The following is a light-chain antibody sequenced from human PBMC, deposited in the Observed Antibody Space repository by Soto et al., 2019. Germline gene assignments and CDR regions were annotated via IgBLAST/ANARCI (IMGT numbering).Light chain of an antibody. Sequence: EIVLTQSPATLSLSPGERATLSCRASQSVSSYLAWYQQKPGQPPRLLIYHASNRVTGIPVRFSGSGSGTDFTLTISSLEPEDFAVYYCPQRSNWPLTFGGGTKVEIK. CDR3: PQRSNWPLT. J-gene: IGKJ4*01. CDR1: QSVSSY. CDR2: HAS. V-gene: IGKV3-11*01.